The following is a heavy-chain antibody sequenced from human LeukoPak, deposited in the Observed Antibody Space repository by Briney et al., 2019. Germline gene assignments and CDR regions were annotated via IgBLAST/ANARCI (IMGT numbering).Heavy chain of an antibody. CDR1: GGSISSGSYY. CDR2: IYTSGST. V-gene: IGHV4-61*02. D-gene: IGHD3-22*01. CDR3: ARRRYYDGSGYLE. Sequence: SQTLSLTCTVSGGSISSGSYYWSWIRQPAGKGLEWIGRIYTSGSTNYNPSLKSRVTISVDTSKNQFSLKLSSVTAADTAVYYCARRRYYDGSGYLEWGQGTLLSVSS. J-gene: IGHJ1*01.